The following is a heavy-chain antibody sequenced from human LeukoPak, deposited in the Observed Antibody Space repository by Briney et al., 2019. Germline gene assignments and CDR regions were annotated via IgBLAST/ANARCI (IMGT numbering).Heavy chain of an antibody. CDR1: GYTFGDHG. V-gene: IGHV1-18*01. D-gene: IGHD2-2*02. CDR2: IGTYYTYT. J-gene: IGHJ6*02. CDR3: ARAAPDWTRGVVVPAAISAYYGMDV. Sequence: ASVKVSCKTSGYTFGDHGISWVRQAPGQGLEWMGWIGTYYTYTNYEQKFQGRFTLTTDASTRTVYMELRNLRSDDTAVYYCARAAPDWTRGVVVPAAISAYYGMDVWGQGTTVTVSS.